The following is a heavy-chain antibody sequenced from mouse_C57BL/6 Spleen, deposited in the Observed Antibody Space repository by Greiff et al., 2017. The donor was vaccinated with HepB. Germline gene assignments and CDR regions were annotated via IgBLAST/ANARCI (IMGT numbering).Heavy chain of an antibody. CDR2: IDPEDGDT. D-gene: IGHD1-1*02. Sequence: EVQLQESGAELVRPGASVKLSCTASGFNIKDYYMHWVKQRPEQGLEWIGRIDPEDGDTEYAPKFKGKATMTADKSSNTAYLQLSSLTSEDTAVFSGTARWSLTENYFDYWGQGTTLTVSS. CDR1: GFNIKDYY. J-gene: IGHJ2*01. V-gene: IGHV14-1*01. CDR3: TARWSLTENYFDY.